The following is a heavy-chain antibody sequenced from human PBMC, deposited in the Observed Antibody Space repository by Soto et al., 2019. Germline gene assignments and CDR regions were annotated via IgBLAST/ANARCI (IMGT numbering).Heavy chain of an antibody. CDR2: VKNNGGAT. D-gene: IGHD2-21*01. J-gene: IGHJ5*02. V-gene: IGHV3-15*07. CDR1: GFIFSHAW. Sequence: EVQLVESGGDLVKPGGSLRLSCPASGFIFSHAWFHWVRQPPGKGLELVGRVKNNGGATDYAPSVKGRFIISRDDSKDMVYLQMSSLRTEDTAIYYCAADLGPPYDSNNWFDPWGQGTLVTVSS. CDR3: AADLGPPYDSNNWFDP.